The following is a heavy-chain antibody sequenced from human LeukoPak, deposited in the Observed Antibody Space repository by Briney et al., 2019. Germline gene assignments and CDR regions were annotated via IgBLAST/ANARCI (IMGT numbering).Heavy chain of an antibody. CDR1: GYTFTSYD. J-gene: IGHJ5*02. V-gene: IGHV1-8*01. Sequence: ASVKVSCKASGYTFTSYDINWVRQATGQGLEWMGWMNPNSGNTGYAQKFQGRVTMTRNTSISTAYMELSSLRSEDTAVYYCARDSFRYCSSTSCPNWFDPWGQGTLVTVSS. CDR2: MNPNSGNT. D-gene: IGHD2-2*01. CDR3: ARDSFRYCSSTSCPNWFDP.